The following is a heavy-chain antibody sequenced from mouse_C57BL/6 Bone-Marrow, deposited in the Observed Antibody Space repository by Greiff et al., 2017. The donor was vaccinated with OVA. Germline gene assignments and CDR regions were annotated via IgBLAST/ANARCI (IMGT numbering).Heavy chain of an antibody. D-gene: IGHD2-5*01. CDR3: ATYYSNQYYFDY. Sequence: QVHVKQPGAELVKPGASVKLSCKASGYTFTSYWMHWVKQRPGRGLEWIGRIDPNSGGTKYNEKFKSKATLTVDKPSSTAYMQLSGLTSEDSAVYDCATYYSNQYYFDYWGQGTTLTVSS. V-gene: IGHV1-72*01. CDR1: GYTFTSYW. CDR2: IDPNSGGT. J-gene: IGHJ2*01.